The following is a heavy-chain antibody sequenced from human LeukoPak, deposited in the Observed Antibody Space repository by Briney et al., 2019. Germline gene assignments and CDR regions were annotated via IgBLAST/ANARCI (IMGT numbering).Heavy chain of an antibody. CDR3: AKQQLVGGGWFDP. D-gene: IGHD6-13*01. J-gene: IGHJ5*02. CDR1: GGSISTYY. Sequence: SETLSLTCTLSGGSISTYYWSWIRQPPGKGLEWIGYIYYSGSTNYNPSLKSRVTISVDTSKNQFSLKLSSVTAADTAVYYCAKQQLVGGGWFDPWGQGTLVTVSS. CDR2: IYYSGST. V-gene: IGHV4-59*01.